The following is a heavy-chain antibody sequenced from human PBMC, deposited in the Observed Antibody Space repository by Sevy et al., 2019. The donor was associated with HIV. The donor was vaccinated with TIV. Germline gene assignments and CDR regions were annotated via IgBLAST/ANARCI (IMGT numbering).Heavy chain of an antibody. Sequence: ASVKVAGKTSGGSINSHAIVWVRQAPGQGLEWMGGIIPIFGTTTYAQRFQGRVTITADGLSNTVYLELRSLRSEDTAVYYCAGDSGGSMLNTHNWFDPWGQGTLVTVSS. CDR2: IIPIFGTT. V-gene: IGHV1-69*13. CDR3: AGDSGGSMLNTHNWFDP. CDR1: GGSINSHA. J-gene: IGHJ5*02. D-gene: IGHD2-8*02.